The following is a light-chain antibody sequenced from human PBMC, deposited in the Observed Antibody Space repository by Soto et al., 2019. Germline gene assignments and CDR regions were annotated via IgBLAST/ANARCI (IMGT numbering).Light chain of an antibody. Sequence: QSVLTQPASVSGSPGQSITISCTGTSSDVGSYNLVSWYQHHPGKAPKLMIYEGTKRPSGASNRFSASKSGNTASLTISGLQAEDEADYYCCSYAGSSASYVFGTGTKVTVL. CDR3: CSYAGSSASYV. V-gene: IGLV2-23*01. CDR2: EGT. J-gene: IGLJ1*01. CDR1: SSDVGSYNL.